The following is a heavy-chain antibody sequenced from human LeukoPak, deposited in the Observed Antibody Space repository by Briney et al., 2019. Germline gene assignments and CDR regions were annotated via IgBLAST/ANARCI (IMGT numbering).Heavy chain of an antibody. CDR1: GFTFSSYS. V-gene: IGHV3-21*01. CDR2: ISSSSSYI. CDR3: AREWDIVVVPAAMRGYYYYGMDV. Sequence: PGGSLRLSCAASGFTFSSYSMNWVRQAPGKGLEWVSSISSSSSYIYYADSVKGRFTISRDNAKNALYLQMHSLRGEDTAVYYCAREWDIVVVPAAMRGYYYYGMDVWGKGTTVTVSS. D-gene: IGHD2-2*01. J-gene: IGHJ6*04.